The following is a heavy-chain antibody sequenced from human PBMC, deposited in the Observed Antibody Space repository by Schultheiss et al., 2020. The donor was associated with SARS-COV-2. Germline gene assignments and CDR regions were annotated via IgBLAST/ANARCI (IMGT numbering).Heavy chain of an antibody. Sequence: SETLSLTCTVSGGSISSGSYYWNWIRQPAGKGLEWVGRVFTSGSTNYNPSLTSRVTISLDTSRNQFSLKLSSVTATDTAVYYCARQRSSSSSYGMDVWGQGTAVTVSS. CDR1: GGSISSGSYY. D-gene: IGHD6-13*01. V-gene: IGHV4-61*02. CDR2: VFTSGST. CDR3: ARQRSSSSSYGMDV. J-gene: IGHJ6*02.